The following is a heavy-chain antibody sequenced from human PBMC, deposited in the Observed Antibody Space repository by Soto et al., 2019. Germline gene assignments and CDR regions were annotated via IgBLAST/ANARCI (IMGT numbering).Heavy chain of an antibody. V-gene: IGHV1-46*03. CDR3: ARGEGGSGGDAPPTGYYYYMGV. J-gene: IGHJ6*03. CDR2: INPSGGST. D-gene: IGHD6-19*01. Sequence: GASVKVSCKASGYTFTSYYMHWVRQAPGQGLEWMGIINPSGGSTSYAQKFQGRVTMTRDTSTSTVYMELSSLRSEDTAVYYCARGEGGSGGDAPPTGYYYYMGVWGKGTTFTV. CDR1: GYTFTSYY.